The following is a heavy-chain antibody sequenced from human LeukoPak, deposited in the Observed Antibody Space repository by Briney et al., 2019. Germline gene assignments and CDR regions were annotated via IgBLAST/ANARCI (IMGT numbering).Heavy chain of an antibody. V-gene: IGHV1-69*01. CDR2: IIPVLSTA. CDR1: GDTFSRYA. CDR3: ARSYDSSGYSRRAGTPNH. J-gene: IGHJ5*02. Sequence: GASVKVSCKASGDTFSRYAISWVRQAPGQGLEWMGGIIPVLSTANYAQKFQDRVTITADESTSTTYMELSSLKSEDTAVYYCARSYDSSGYSRRAGTPNHWGQGTPVTVSS. D-gene: IGHD3-22*01.